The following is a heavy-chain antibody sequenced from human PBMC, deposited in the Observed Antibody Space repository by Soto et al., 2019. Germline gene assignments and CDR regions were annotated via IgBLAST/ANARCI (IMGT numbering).Heavy chain of an antibody. CDR3: ARSPNYYYYGFDV. V-gene: IGHV4-61*08. J-gene: IGHJ6*02. CDR2: IYYSGST. D-gene: IGHD3-10*01. Sequence: SETLSLTCTVSGGSVSSGDYFWIWLRQSPGKRLEWIAYIYYSGSTNYNPSLKSRATISVDTSKSQVSLTLTSMTAADAALYYCARSPNYYYYGFDVCGQGTAVTFSS. CDR1: GGSVSSGDYF.